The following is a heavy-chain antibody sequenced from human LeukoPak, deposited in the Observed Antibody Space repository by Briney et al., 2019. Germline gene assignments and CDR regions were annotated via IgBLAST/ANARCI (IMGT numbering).Heavy chain of an antibody. CDR2: SRNKADSYTT. CDR1: GFTFSSYS. J-gene: IGHJ4*02. V-gene: IGHV3-72*01. D-gene: IGHD1-1*01. Sequence: GGSLRLSCAASGFTFSSYSMNWVRQAPGKGLEWVGRSRNKADSYTTAYAASVKGRFTISRDDSKNSLYLQMNSLTTEDTAVYYCARGGKGVLFEYWGQGTLVTVSS. CDR3: ARGGKGVLFEY.